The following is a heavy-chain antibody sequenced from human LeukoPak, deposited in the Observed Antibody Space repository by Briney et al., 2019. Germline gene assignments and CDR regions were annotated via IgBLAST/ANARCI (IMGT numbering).Heavy chain of an antibody. CDR2: ISGNGVAT. CDR1: GFTFSSYT. J-gene: IGHJ4*02. D-gene: IGHD2-21*01. V-gene: IGHV3-23*01. CDR3: AKGCGPNCHRCDC. Sequence: GGSLRLSCSASGFTFSSYTMTWVRQAPGKGLEWVSGISGNGVATYYADSVKGRFTISRDNSKNTLYLQINSLRAEDPALYYCAKGCGPNCHRCDCWGQGTMVTVSS.